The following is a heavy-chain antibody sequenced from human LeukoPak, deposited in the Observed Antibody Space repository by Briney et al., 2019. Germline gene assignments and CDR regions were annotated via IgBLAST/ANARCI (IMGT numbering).Heavy chain of an antibody. Sequence: SETLSLTCTVSGGSISSSSYYWGWIRQPPGKGLEWIGGIYYSGSTYYNPSLKSRVTISVDTSKNQFSLKLSSVTAADTAVYYCARDGSPSLHYGMDVWGQGTTVTVSS. CDR1: GGSISSSSYY. CDR2: IYYSGST. J-gene: IGHJ6*02. CDR3: ARDGSPSLHYGMDV. D-gene: IGHD2-2*03. V-gene: IGHV4-39*07.